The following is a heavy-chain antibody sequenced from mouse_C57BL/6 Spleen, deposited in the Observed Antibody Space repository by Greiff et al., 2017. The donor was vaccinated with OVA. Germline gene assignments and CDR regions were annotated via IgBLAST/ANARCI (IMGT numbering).Heavy chain of an antibody. CDR2: IDPNSGGT. V-gene: IGHV1-72*01. J-gene: IGHJ4*01. CDR3: ARWYYGSSYLYYYAMDY. D-gene: IGHD1-1*01. Sequence: VQLQQPGAELVKPGASVKLSCKASGYTFTSYWMHWVKQRPGRGLEWIGRIDPNSGGTKYNEKFKSKATLTVDKPSSTAYMQLSSLTSEDSAVYYCARWYYGSSYLYYYAMDYWGQGTSVTVSS. CDR1: GYTFTSYW.